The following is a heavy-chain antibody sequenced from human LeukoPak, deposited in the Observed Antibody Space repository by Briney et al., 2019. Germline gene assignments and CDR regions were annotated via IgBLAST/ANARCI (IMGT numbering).Heavy chain of an antibody. CDR3: ARLYYDFWSGYYHLDY. V-gene: IGHV4-59*08. CDR2: IYYSGST. J-gene: IGHJ4*02. D-gene: IGHD3-3*01. CDR1: GGSISSYY. Sequence: SETLSLTCTVSGGSISSYYWSWIRQPPGKGLEWIGYIYYSGSTNYNPSLKSRVTISVDTSKNQFSLKLSSVTAAATAVYYCARLYYDFWSGYYHLDYWGQGTLVTVSS.